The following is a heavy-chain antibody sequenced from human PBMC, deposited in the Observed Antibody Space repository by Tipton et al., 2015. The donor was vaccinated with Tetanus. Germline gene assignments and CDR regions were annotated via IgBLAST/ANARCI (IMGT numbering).Heavy chain of an antibody. D-gene: IGHD2-21*02. Sequence: GLVKPSQTLSLTCSVSGASISSGGYFWNWIRHRPGKGLEWIGYVYYSGSTYYNPSLKSRVTISTDKSKNQVSLRLNSVTAADTAVYFCARTPDCYYGMDVWGQGTTVTVSS. CDR1: GASISSGGYF. CDR3: ARTPDCYYGMDV. J-gene: IGHJ6*02. CDR2: VYYSGST. V-gene: IGHV4-31*02.